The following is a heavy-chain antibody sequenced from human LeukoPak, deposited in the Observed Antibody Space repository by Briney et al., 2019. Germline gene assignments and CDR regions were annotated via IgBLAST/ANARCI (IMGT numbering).Heavy chain of an antibody. CDR2: IYYSGYT. CDR1: GGSITSGGYY. J-gene: IGHJ4*02. D-gene: IGHD4-23*01. CDR3: ARDRGFRVNGPFDY. V-gene: IGHV4-31*03. Sequence: SQTLSLTCTVSGGSITSGGYYWSWIRQHPGKGLKWIGYIYYSGYTYYNPSLKSRVTISVDTSKSPFSLSLSSVTDADTSVYYCARDRGFRVNGPFDYWGQGTLITVSS.